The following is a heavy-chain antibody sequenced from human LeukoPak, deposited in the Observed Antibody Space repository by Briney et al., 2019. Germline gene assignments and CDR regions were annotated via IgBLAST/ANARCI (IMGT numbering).Heavy chain of an antibody. D-gene: IGHD3/OR15-3a*01. V-gene: IGHV3-23*01. J-gene: IGHJ4*02. Sequence: GGSLRLSCAASGFPFSTYAMNWVRQAPGKGLEWVSVITGSGGFTQYADSVKGRFIISRDDSKNALSLQLNSLRPEDTALYYCAKHFCTGLDCSLFDSWGQGTLVTVSS. CDR1: GFPFSTYA. CDR3: AKHFCTGLDCSLFDS. CDR2: ITGSGGFT.